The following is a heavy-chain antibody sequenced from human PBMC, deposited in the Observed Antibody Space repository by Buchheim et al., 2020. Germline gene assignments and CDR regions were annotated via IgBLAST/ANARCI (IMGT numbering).Heavy chain of an antibody. CDR1: GFTFSSYG. J-gene: IGHJ6*02. Sequence: QVQLVESGGGVVQPGRSLRLSCAASGFTFSSYGMHWVRQAPGKGLEWVAVISYDGSNKYYADSVKGRFTISRDNSKNTLYLQMNSLRAEDTAVYYCAKDQYRRVRQQLFTYYYYYGMDVWGQGTT. V-gene: IGHV3-30*18. D-gene: IGHD6-13*01. CDR3: AKDQYRRVRQQLFTYYYYYGMDV. CDR2: ISYDGSNK.